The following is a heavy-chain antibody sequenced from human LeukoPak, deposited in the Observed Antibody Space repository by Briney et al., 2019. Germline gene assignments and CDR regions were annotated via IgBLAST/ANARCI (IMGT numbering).Heavy chain of an antibody. CDR3: AKDPIFSGSYGVFDY. CDR2: IYSGGST. CDR1: GFTVSSNY. V-gene: IGHV3-53*01. Sequence: PGGSLRLSCAASGFTVSSNYTSWVRQAPGKGLEWVSVIYSGGSTYYADSVKGRFTISRDNSKNTLYLQMNSLRAEDTAVYYCAKDPIFSGSYGVFDYWGLGTLVTVSS. D-gene: IGHD1-26*01. J-gene: IGHJ4*02.